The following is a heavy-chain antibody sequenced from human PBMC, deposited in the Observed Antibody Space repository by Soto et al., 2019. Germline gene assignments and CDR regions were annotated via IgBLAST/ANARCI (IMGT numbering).Heavy chain of an antibody. CDR3: ARVVLIEPSALPTVDT. Sequence: QVQLVQSGPEVKNPGASMKVSCKASGNTFNRYGINWVRQAPGQGLEWVGWIDSQNGETKYAQTLQGRVSLTTDASTNTAHMGLQKLKSDDTAICYCARVVLIEPSALPTVDTWGQGTMVTVSS. J-gene: IGHJ5*02. CDR2: IDSQNGET. V-gene: IGHV1-18*04. D-gene: IGHD3-3*01. CDR1: GNTFNRYG.